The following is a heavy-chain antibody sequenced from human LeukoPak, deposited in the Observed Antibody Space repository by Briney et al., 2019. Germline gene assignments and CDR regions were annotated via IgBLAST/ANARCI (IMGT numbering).Heavy chain of an antibody. D-gene: IGHD4-23*01. CDR3: ARHQTYGGSLFDY. V-gene: IGHV4-39*01. Sequence: SETLSLTCTVSGGSISGSSYYWGWIRQPPGKGLEWIGSIYYSGSTYYNPSLKSRVTISVDTSKNQFSLKLSSVTAADTAVYYCARHQTYGGSLFDYWGQGTLVTVSS. J-gene: IGHJ4*02. CDR1: GGSISGSSYY. CDR2: IYYSGST.